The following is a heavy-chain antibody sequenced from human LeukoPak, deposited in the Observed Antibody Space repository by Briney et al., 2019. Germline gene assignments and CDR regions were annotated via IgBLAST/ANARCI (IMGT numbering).Heavy chain of an antibody. V-gene: IGHV3-23*01. D-gene: IGHD6-19*01. CDR1: GFTFSNSG. CDR3: AKVVSYSRGWYYFDY. J-gene: IGHJ4*02. CDR2: ISGNGGST. Sequence: GGSLRLSCAASGFTFSNSGMSWVRQAPGKGLEWVSGISGNGGSTYYADSVKGRFTISRDNSKNTLYLQMKSLTAEDAAEYYCAKVVSYSRGWYYFDYWGQGTLVTVSS.